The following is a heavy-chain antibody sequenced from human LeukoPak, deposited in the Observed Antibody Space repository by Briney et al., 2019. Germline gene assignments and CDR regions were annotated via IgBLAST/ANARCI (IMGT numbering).Heavy chain of an antibody. CDR2: ISGSGGST. Sequence: GGSLRLSCAASGFTFSSYAMSWVRQAPGKGLEWVSAISGSGGSTYYADSVKGRFTISRDNSKNTLYLQINSLRAEDTSVYYCAIVRCRWHGDYCSYFDYWGQGTLVTVSS. CDR3: AIVRCRWHGDYCSYFDY. V-gene: IGHV3-23*01. CDR1: GFTFSSYA. D-gene: IGHD4-17*01. J-gene: IGHJ4*02.